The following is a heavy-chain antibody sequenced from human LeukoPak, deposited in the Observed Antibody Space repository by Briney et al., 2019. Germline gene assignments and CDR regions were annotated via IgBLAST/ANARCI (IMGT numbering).Heavy chain of an antibody. D-gene: IGHD3-10*01. J-gene: IGHJ3*02. CDR3: ASSTYYYGSGSYYGDAFDI. Sequence: SETLSLTCAVSGGSISSSNWWSWVRPPPGKGLEWIGEIYHSGSTNYNPSLKSRVTISVDKSKNQFSLKLSSVTAADTAVYYCASSTYYYGSGSYYGDAFDIWGQGTMVTVSS. CDR1: GGSISSSNW. V-gene: IGHV4-4*02. CDR2: IYHSGST.